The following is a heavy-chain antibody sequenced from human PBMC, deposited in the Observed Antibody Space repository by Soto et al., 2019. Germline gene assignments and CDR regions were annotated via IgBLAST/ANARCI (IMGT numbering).Heavy chain of an antibody. D-gene: IGHD2-8*01. Sequence: QVQLQESGPGLVKPSETLSLTCTVSGGSISSYYWSWIRQPPGKGLEWIGYIYYSGSTNYNPSLKSRVTISVDTSKNQFSLKLSSVTAADTAVYYCARVGVEYYYYYYMDVWGKGTTVTVSS. CDR2: IYYSGST. CDR3: ARVGVEYYYYYYMDV. CDR1: GGSISSYY. J-gene: IGHJ6*03. V-gene: IGHV4-59*01.